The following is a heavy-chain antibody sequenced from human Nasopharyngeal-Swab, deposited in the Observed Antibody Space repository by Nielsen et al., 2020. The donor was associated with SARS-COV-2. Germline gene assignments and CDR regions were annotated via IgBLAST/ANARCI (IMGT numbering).Heavy chain of an antibody. CDR2: IKQDGSEK. Sequence: GESLKISCAASGFTFSSYWMSWVRQAPGEGLEWVANIKQDGSEKYSVDSVKGRFTISRDNAKNSLYLQMNSLRAEDTAVYYCARDRLAAAGDYWGQGTLVTVSS. V-gene: IGHV3-7*01. CDR3: ARDRLAAAGDY. D-gene: IGHD6-13*01. CDR1: GFTFSSYW. J-gene: IGHJ4*02.